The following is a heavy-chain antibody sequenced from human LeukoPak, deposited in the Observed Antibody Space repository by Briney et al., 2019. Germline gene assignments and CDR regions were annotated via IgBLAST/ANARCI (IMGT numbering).Heavy chain of an antibody. V-gene: IGHV3-7*03. CDR3: VRSMDA. CDR1: GFTFSSYW. CDR2: IKQDGSEK. J-gene: IGHJ6*02. Sequence: GGSLRLSCAASGFTFSSYWMHWVRQAPGKGLEWVANIKQDGSEKYYVDSVKGRFTISRNNAKNSLFLQMNSLRAGDTAVYYCVRSMDAWGQGTTVTVSS.